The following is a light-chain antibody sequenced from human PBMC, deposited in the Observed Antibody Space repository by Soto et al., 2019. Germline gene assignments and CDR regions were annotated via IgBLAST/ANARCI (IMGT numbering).Light chain of an antibody. V-gene: IGKV3-15*01. CDR1: QSVSSN. J-gene: IGKJ5*01. Sequence: EIVMTQSPATLSVSPGERATLSCRASQSVSSNLAWYQQKPGQAPRLLIYGASTRATGIPARFSGSGSGTEFTLTISSLQSEDFAVYYCQQYNNWPLPFGQGTRL. CDR3: QQYNNWPLP. CDR2: GAS.